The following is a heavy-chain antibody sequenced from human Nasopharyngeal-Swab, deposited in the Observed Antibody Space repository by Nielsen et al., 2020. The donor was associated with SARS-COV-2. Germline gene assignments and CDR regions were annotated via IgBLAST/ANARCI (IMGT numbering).Heavy chain of an antibody. CDR1: GTYA. D-gene: IGHD2-2*01. CDR2: ISPYNSKA. CDR3: ARDCSTSSCHLV. Sequence: ASVKVSCKTSGTYAISWVRQAPGQGLEWVGRISPYNSKANYAQNIQGRVTMTTDTSTSTAYMELSSLRSDDTAVYCARDCSTSSCHLVWGQGTLVTVSS. J-gene: IGHJ4*02. V-gene: IGHV1-18*01.